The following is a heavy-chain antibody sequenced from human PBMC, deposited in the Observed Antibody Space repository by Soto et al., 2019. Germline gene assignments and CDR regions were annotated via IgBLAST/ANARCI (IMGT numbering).Heavy chain of an antibody. CDR2: ISYDGSNK. CDR1: GFTFSSYA. V-gene: IGHV3-30-3*02. CDR3: AKSRRWLQLQADAFDI. J-gene: IGHJ3*02. Sequence: GGSLRLSCAASGFTFSSYAMHWVRQAPGKGLEWVAVISYDGSNKYYADSVKGRFTISRDNSKNTLYLQMNSLRAEDTAVYYCAKSRRWLQLQADAFDIWGRGTMVTVSS. D-gene: IGHD5-12*01.